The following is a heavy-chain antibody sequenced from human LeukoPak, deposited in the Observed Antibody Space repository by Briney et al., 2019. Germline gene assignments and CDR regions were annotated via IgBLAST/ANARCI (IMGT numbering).Heavy chain of an antibody. V-gene: IGHV3-74*01. Sequence: GGSLRLSCAASGFAFSTYWMHWVRQAPGEGLVWVSRIKSDGSDTSYADSVKGRFTISRDNAKNSLYLQMNSLRAEDTAVYYCARDYIVEATPWWFDPWGQGTLVTVSS. J-gene: IGHJ5*02. CDR2: IKSDGSDT. D-gene: IGHD1-26*01. CDR3: ARDYIVEATPWWFDP. CDR1: GFAFSTYW.